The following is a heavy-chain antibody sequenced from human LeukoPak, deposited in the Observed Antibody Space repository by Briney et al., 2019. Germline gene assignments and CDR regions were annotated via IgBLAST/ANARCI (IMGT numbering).Heavy chain of an antibody. D-gene: IGHD6-13*01. CDR3: ARDFSISWSNWFDP. J-gene: IGHJ5*02. CDR2: INPHSGNK. V-gene: IGHV1-2*02. CDR1: GYTFSAYY. Sequence: ASVKVSCKASGYTFSAYYMHWVRLAPGQGLEWMGWINPHSGNKNYAQKFQGRVTMTRDTSISTAYMELSRLGSDDTAVYYCARDFSISWSNWFDPWGQGTLVTVSS.